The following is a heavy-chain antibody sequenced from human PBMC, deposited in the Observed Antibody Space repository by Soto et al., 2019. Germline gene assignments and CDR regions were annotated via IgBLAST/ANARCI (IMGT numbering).Heavy chain of an antibody. J-gene: IGHJ4*02. CDR2: IWNDGNNT. CDR3: ARDDSSGWTQDY. D-gene: IGHD6-19*01. Sequence: QVKLVESGGGVVQPGRSLRLSCAASGFIFNSFGMHWVRQAPGKGLEWVTIIWNDGNNTYYADSVKGRFTISRDNSKNTVYLQMNSLRVEDTAVYYCARDDSSGWTQDYWGRGTLVTVSS. V-gene: IGHV3-33*08. CDR1: GFIFNSFG.